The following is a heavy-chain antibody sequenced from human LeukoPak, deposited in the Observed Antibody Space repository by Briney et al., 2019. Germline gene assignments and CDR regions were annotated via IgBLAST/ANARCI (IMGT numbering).Heavy chain of an antibody. J-gene: IGHJ3*02. D-gene: IGHD3-10*01. V-gene: IGHV4-59*12. Sequence: SETLSLTCTVSGGSISNYYWNWIRQPPGKGLEWIGNIFYSGSTYYSPSLKSRVTISLDTSRNQFSLKLNSVTAADTAVYYCAKSNGYGLVDIWGQGTMVIVS. CDR3: AKSNGYGLVDI. CDR1: GGSISNYY. CDR2: IFYSGST.